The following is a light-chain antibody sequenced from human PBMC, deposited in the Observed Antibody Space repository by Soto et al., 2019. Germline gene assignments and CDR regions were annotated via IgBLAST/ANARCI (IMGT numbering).Light chain of an antibody. Sequence: EIVMTQSPATLSVSPGERATLSCRASQSVSRNLAWYQQKPGQPPRLLIYDASTRATGVPARFGGSGSGTEFTLTIIGLQSEDFAVYYCQQYGDWPPDTFGQGNKVEI. CDR2: DAS. J-gene: IGKJ2*01. CDR1: QSVSRN. CDR3: QQYGDWPPDT. V-gene: IGKV3-15*01.